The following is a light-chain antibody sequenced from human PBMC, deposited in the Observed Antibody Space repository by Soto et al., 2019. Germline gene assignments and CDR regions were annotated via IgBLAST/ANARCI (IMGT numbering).Light chain of an antibody. CDR1: QSVNSNY. V-gene: IGKV3-20*01. CDR3: QQYGSSPLT. J-gene: IGKJ4*01. CDR2: GAS. Sequence: EIVMTQSPGTLSLSPGERVTLSCRASQSVNSNYLAWYQQKPGQAPRLLIYGASNRATGIPDRFSGSGSGTDFTLTISRLEPEDFAVYYCQQYGSSPLTFGGGTKVDIK.